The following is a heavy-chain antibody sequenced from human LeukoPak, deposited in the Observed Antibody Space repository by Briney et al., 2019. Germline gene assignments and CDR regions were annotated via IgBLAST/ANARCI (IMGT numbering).Heavy chain of an antibody. CDR3: AKQGGYSGYPDTFDY. V-gene: IGHV5-51*01. CDR2: IYPGDSDT. CDR1: GYSSTTYW. Sequence: PGESLKISCKGSGYSSTTYWIGWVRQMPGKGLEWMGIIYPGDSDTRYSPSFQGQVTISADKSISTAYLQWSSLKASDTAMYYCAKQGGYSGYPDTFDYWGQGTLVTVSS. D-gene: IGHD5-12*01. J-gene: IGHJ4*02.